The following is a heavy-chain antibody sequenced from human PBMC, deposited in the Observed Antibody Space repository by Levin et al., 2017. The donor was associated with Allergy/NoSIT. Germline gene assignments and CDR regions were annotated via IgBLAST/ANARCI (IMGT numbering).Heavy chain of an antibody. D-gene: IGHD2-15*01. V-gene: IGHV5-51*01. CDR3: ARGGGTCSDGTCYSSPHFDY. CDR1: GYKFSSYW. CDR2: IYPGDSDT. Sequence: GGSLRLSCKGSGYKFSSYWLGWVRQMPGKGLEWMGTIYPGDSDTRYSPSFQGQVTISADKSISTVYLQWNSLKASDTAMYFCARGGGTCSDGTCYSSPHFDYWGQGTLVTISS. J-gene: IGHJ4*02.